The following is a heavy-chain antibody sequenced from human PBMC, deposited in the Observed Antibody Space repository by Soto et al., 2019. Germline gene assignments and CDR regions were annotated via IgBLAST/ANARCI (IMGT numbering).Heavy chain of an antibody. Sequence: SETLSLTCTVSGGSISSYYWSWIRQPPGKGLEWIGYIYYTGTTNYNPSLKSRVTISVDTSKNQFSLKLSSVTAADTAVYYCARGNGYRSWFDPWGQGTLVTVSS. J-gene: IGHJ5*02. V-gene: IGHV4-59*01. CDR2: IYYTGTT. CDR3: ARGNGYRSWFDP. CDR1: GGSISSYY. D-gene: IGHD5-18*01.